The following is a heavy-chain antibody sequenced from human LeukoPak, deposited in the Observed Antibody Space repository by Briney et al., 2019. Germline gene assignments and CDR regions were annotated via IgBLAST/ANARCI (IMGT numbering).Heavy chain of an antibody. CDR1: GFTFSSYS. V-gene: IGHV3-21*01. CDR2: ISSSSSCI. J-gene: IGHJ3*02. CDR3: ANGYDAFDI. D-gene: IGHD5-18*01. Sequence: GGSLRLSCAASGFTFSSYSMNWVRQAPGKGLEWVSSISSSSSCIYYADSVKGRFTISRDNAKNSLYLQMNSLRAEDTAVYYCANGYDAFDIWGQGTMVTVSS.